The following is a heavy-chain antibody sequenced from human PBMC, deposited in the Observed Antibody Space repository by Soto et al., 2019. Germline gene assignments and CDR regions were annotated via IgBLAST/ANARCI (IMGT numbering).Heavy chain of an antibody. CDR3: AKSEALDI. V-gene: IGHV5-51*01. J-gene: IGHJ3*02. CDR1: GYSLTSHW. CDR2: VYPGDSET. Sequence: PGESLKISCKGSGYSLTSHWIAWVRQKPGKGLEWMGIVYPGDSETRYSPSFQGQVTMSVDKSIDTAYLHWRSLKASDTAMYYCAKSEALDIWGQGTMVTVSS.